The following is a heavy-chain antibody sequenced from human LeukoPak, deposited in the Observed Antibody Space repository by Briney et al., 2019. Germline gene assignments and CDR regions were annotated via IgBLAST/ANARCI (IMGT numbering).Heavy chain of an antibody. D-gene: IGHD2-2*01. CDR1: GYTFTSYG. CDR2: ISAYNGNT. CDR3: ARERVVVPAAPGGY. V-gene: IGHV1-18*01. J-gene: IGHJ4*02. Sequence: ASVKVSCKASGYTFTSYGTSWVRQAPGQGLEWMGWISAYNGNTNYAQKLQGRVTMTTDTSTNTAYMELRSLRSDDTAVYYCARERVVVPAAPGGYWGQGTLVTVSS.